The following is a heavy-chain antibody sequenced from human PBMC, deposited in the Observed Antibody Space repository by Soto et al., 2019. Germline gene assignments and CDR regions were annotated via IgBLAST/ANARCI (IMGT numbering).Heavy chain of an antibody. V-gene: IGHV5-10-1*01. Sequence: GESLKISCKGSGYSFTSYWISWVRQMPGKGLEWMGRIDPSDSYTNYSPSFQGHVTISADKSISTAYLQWSSLKASDTAMYYWAWRYSLSDYYYGMDVWGQGTTVTVSS. CDR2: IDPSDSYT. D-gene: IGHD5-18*01. CDR1: GYSFTSYW. J-gene: IGHJ6*02. CDR3: AWRYSLSDYYYGMDV.